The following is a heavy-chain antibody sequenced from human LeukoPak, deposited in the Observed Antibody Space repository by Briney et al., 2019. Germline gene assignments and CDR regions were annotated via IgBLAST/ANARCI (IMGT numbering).Heavy chain of an antibody. CDR3: ARGPPRGKYYYMDV. V-gene: IGHV3-13*01. CDR1: GFTFSSFD. Sequence: GGSLRLSCAASGFTFSSFDMHWVRQPTGQGLEWVSTIGTASDTYYPGSVEGRFTLSRDNAKSSLYLQMNSLTAGDTAVYYCARGPPRGKYYYMDVWGKGTTVAVSS. CDR2: IGTASDT. D-gene: IGHD1-1*01. J-gene: IGHJ6*03.